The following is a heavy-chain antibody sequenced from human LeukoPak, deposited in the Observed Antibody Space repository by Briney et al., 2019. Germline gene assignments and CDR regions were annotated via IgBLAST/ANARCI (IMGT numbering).Heavy chain of an antibody. CDR1: GGTFSSYT. J-gene: IGHJ4*02. V-gene: IGHV1-69*02. D-gene: IGHD1-26*01. CDR2: IIPILGIA. CDR3: ARGGLLRFIDY. Sequence: GASVKVSCKASGGTFSSYTISWVRQAPGQGLEWMGRIIPILGIANYAQKFQGRVTITADKSTSTAYMELSSLRSEDTAVYYCARGGLLRFIDYWGQGTLVTVSS.